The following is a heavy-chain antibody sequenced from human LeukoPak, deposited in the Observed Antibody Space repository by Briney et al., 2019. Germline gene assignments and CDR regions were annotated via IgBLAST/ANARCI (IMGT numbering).Heavy chain of an antibody. V-gene: IGHV3-15*01. CDR1: GFTFSSYE. CDR2: IKSKTDGGTT. Sequence: PGGSLRLSCAASGFTFSSYEMNWVRQAPGKGLEWVGRIKSKTDGGTTDYAAPVKGRFTISRDDSKNTLFLQMNSLKTEDTAVYYCTTVGTTSPIAEEFFDYWGQGTLVTVSS. CDR3: TTVGTTSPIAEEFFDY. D-gene: IGHD1-26*01. J-gene: IGHJ4*02.